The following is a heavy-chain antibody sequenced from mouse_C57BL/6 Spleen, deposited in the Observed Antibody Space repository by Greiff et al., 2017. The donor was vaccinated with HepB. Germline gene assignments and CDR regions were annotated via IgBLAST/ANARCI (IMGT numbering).Heavy chain of an antibody. CDR2: ISSGSSTT. Sequence: EVQLVESGGGLVKPGGSLKLSCAASGFTFSDYGMHWVRQAPEKGLEWVAYISSGSSTTYYADTVKGRFTISRANAKNTLFLQMTSLRSEDTAMYYCARHYYGSSYHWYFDVWGTGTTVTVSS. D-gene: IGHD1-1*01. J-gene: IGHJ1*03. CDR1: GFTFSDYG. CDR3: ARHYYGSSYHWYFDV. V-gene: IGHV5-17*01.